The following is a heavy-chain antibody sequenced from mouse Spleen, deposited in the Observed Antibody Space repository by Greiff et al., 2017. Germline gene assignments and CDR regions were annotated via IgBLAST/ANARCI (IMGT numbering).Heavy chain of an antibody. Sequence: EVKLMESGGGLVKPGGSLKLSCAASGFTFSSYAMSWVRQTPEKRLEWVATISDGGSYTYYPDNVKGRFTISRDNAKNNLYLQMSHLKSEDTAMYYCAREENLITTVVRGAMDYWGQGTSVTVSS. CDR3: AREENLITTVVRGAMDY. D-gene: IGHD1-1*01. CDR2: ISDGGSYT. J-gene: IGHJ4*01. CDR1: GFTFSSYA. V-gene: IGHV5-4*01.